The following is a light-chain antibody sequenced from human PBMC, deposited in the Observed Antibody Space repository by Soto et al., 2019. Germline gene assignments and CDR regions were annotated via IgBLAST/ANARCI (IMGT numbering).Light chain of an antibody. CDR1: SSDVGGNH. CDR2: DVT. CDR3: SSHTLSSRYV. V-gene: IGLV2-14*03. J-gene: IGLJ1*01. Sequence: QSVLTQPASVSGSPGQSITISCTGTSSDVGGNHVSWYQQHPGKAPRLIIYDVTNRPSGISDRFSGSKSDNDNTASLTISGLQADDEADYYCSSHTLSSRYVFGAGTKLTVL.